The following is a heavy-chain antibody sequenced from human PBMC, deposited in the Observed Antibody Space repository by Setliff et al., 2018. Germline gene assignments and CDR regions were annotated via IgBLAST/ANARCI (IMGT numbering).Heavy chain of an antibody. CDR3: TRGGERYHTAN. CDR1: GVSVNSLTW. D-gene: IGHD2-2*01. CDR2: IYHDGNPKFNPSV. J-gene: IGHJ4*02. Sequence: PSQTLSLTCAVSGVSVNSLTWWSWVRQTPGKGLEWIGFIYHDGNPKFNPSVNYNPSLKSRITMSIDKSKNQFSLNLRSVTAADTAVYYCTRGGERYHTANWGQGALVTVSS. V-gene: IGHV4-28*02.